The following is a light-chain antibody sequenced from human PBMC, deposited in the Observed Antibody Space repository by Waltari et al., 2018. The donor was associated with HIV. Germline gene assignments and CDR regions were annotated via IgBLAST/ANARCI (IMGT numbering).Light chain of an antibody. J-gene: IGKJ2*02. V-gene: IGKV4-1*01. Sequence: DIVLTQSPDSLAVSLGERATINCKASNSVLFSHNNANYLAWYQQKPGHPPQLLITWASARKAGVPDRFSGSGSGTDFSLTITNLQAEDVAVYYCQQYYDHPRTFGQGTKLEI. CDR3: QQYYDHPRT. CDR1: NSVLFSHNNANY. CDR2: WAS.